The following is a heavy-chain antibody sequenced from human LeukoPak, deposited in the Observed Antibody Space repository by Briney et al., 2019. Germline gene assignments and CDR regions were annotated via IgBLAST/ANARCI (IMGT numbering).Heavy chain of an antibody. D-gene: IGHD3-10*01. CDR3: ARALFGGVFDY. Sequence: GGSLRLSCAASGFTFSSYWMSRVRQAPGKGLEWVANIKQDGSEKYYVDSVKGRFTISRDNAKNSLYLQMNSLRAEDTAVYYCARALFGGVFDYWGQGTLVTVSS. CDR1: GFTFSSYW. V-gene: IGHV3-7*01. J-gene: IGHJ4*02. CDR2: IKQDGSEK.